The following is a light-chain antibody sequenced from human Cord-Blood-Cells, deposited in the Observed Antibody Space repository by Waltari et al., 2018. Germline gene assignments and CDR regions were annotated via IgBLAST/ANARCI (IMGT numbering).Light chain of an antibody. V-gene: IGKV1-8*01. CDR2: SAS. CDR3: QQYYSYPLT. Sequence: AIRMTQSPSSLSASTGDRVTITCRASQGISSYLAWYQQKPGKAPKLLLYSASTLQSGVPSRFSGSGSGTDFTLTSSCLQSEDFATYYCQQYYSYPLTCGGGTKVEMK. J-gene: IGKJ4*01. CDR1: QGISSY.